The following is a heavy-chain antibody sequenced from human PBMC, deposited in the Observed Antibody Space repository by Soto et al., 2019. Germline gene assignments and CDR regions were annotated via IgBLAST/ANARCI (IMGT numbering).Heavy chain of an antibody. J-gene: IGHJ5*02. CDR3: AHSSGSCSGGSCSNWFDP. CDR1: GFSLSTSGVG. CDR2: IYWDDDK. Sequence: QITLKESGPTLVKPTQTLTLTCTFSGFSLSTSGVGVGWIRQPPGKALEWLALIYWDDDKRYSPSLKSRLTITKDTSKNQVVLTMTNMDPVDTATYYCAHSSGSCSGGSCSNWFDPWGQGTLVTVSS. D-gene: IGHD2-15*01. V-gene: IGHV2-5*02.